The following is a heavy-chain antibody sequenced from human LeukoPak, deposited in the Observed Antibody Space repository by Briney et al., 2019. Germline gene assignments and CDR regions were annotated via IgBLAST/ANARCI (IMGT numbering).Heavy chain of an antibody. CDR3: ARGEYQLLFSY. CDR1: GDSLSSGNYY. D-gene: IGHD2-2*01. J-gene: IGHJ4*02. CDR2: IYTSGIT. V-gene: IGHV4-61*02. Sequence: SQTLSLTCTVPGDSLSSGNYYWSWIRQPAGRGLEWLGRIYTSGITNYNPSLKSRVTISVDTSKNQFSLKLSSVTAADTAVYYCARGEYQLLFSYWGQGTLVTVSS.